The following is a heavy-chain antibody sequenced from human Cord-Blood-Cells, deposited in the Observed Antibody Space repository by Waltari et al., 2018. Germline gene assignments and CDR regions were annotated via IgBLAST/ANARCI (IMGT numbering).Heavy chain of an antibody. Sequence: QLQLQESGPGLVKPSETLSLTCTVSGGSISSSSYYWGWIRQPPGKGLEWIGSIYYSGSTYYNPSLKSRVTISVDTSKNQFSLKLSSVTAADTAVYYCARSLLLHSSGYDFDYWGQGTLVTVSS. CDR1: GGSISSSSYY. D-gene: IGHD3-22*01. CDR3: ARSLLLHSSGYDFDY. V-gene: IGHV4-39*01. CDR2: IYYSGST. J-gene: IGHJ4*02.